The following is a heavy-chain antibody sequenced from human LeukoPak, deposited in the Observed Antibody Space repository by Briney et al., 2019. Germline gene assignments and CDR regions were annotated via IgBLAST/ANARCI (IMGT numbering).Heavy chain of an antibody. CDR1: GFTFSSYS. CDR2: ISSSSSYI. J-gene: IGHJ4*02. D-gene: IGHD6-13*01. Sequence: EGSLRLSCAASGFTFSSYSMNWVRQAPGKGLEWVSSISSSSSYIYYADSVKGRFTISRDNAKNSLYLQMNSLRAEDTAVYYCARSPYSSSWYPFDYWGQGTLVTVSS. CDR3: ARSPYSSSWYPFDY. V-gene: IGHV3-21*01.